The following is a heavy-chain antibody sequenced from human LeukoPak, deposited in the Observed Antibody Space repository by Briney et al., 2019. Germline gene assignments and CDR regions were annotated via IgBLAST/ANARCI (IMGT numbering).Heavy chain of an antibody. J-gene: IGHJ6*02. CDR1: GFTFDDYA. V-gene: IGHV3-9*01. CDR3: TRRIAVYGNYYGMDV. D-gene: IGHD6-19*01. Sequence: GRSLRLSCAASGFTFDDYAMHWVRQAPGKGLEWVSGISWNSGSIGYADSVKGRFTISRDNAKNSLYLQMNSLRAEDTAVYYCTRRIAVYGNYYGMDVWGQGTTVTVSS. CDR2: ISWNSGSI.